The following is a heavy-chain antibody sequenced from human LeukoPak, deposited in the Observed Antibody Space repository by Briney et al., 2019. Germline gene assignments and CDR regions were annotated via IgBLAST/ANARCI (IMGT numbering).Heavy chain of an antibody. CDR2: IYSGTI. J-gene: IGHJ4*02. Sequence: GGSLRLSCTVSGFTVSSNSMSWVRQAPGKGLEWVSFIYSGTIHYSDSVKGRFTISRDNSKNTLYLQMNSLRAEDTAVYYCARRYMATSAEDFDYWGQGTLVTVSS. V-gene: IGHV3-53*01. CDR3: ARRYMATSAEDFDY. D-gene: IGHD5-24*01. CDR1: GFTVSSNS.